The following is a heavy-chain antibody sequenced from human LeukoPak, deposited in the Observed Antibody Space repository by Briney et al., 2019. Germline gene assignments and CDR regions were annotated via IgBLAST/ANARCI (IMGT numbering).Heavy chain of an antibody. D-gene: IGHD6-6*01. V-gene: IGHV3-23*01. J-gene: IGHJ4*02. CDR2: ISGSGGST. Sequence: GGSLRLSCAASGFTFSSYAMSWVRQAPGKGLEWVSAISGSGGSTYYADSVKGRFTISRDNSKNTLYLQMNSLRAEDTAVYYCAKVKVAARPERYYFDYWGQGTLVTVSS. CDR3: AKVKVAARPERYYFDY. CDR1: GFTFSSYA.